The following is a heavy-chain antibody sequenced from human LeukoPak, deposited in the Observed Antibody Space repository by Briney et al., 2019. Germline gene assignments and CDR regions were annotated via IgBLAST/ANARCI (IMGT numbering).Heavy chain of an antibody. J-gene: IGHJ3*02. V-gene: IGHV4-30-4*01. CDR2: IYYSGST. CDR1: GGSISSGDYY. CDR3: ARGLTMGAFDI. Sequence: SETLSLTCTVSGGSISSGDYYWSWIRQPPGKGLEWIGYIYYSGSTNYNPSLKSRVTISVDTSKNQFSLKLSSVTAADTAVYYCARGLTMGAFDIWGQGTMVTVSS. D-gene: IGHD1-26*01.